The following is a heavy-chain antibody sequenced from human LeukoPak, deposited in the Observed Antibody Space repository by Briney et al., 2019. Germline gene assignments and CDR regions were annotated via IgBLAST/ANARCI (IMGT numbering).Heavy chain of an antibody. CDR2: IIPIFGTA. Sequence: GASVKVSCKASGGTFSSYAISWVRQAPGQGLEWMGGIIPIFGTANYAQKFQGRVTITADESTSTAYMELSSLRSEDTAVYYCARASGYSSSWYRVLAYYMDVWGKGTTVTVSS. J-gene: IGHJ6*03. CDR3: ARASGYSSSWYRVLAYYMDV. D-gene: IGHD6-13*01. CDR1: GGTFSSYA. V-gene: IGHV1-69*13.